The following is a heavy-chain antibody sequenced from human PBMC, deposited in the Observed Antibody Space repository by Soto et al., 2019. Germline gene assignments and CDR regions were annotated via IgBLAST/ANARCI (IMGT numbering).Heavy chain of an antibody. CDR3: ARVPPSVGVRRDYFDY. CDR2: IIPIFGTA. Sequence: QVQLVQSGAGVKKPGSSVKVSCKASGGTFSSYAISWVRQAPGQGLEWMGGIIPIFGTANYAQKFQGRVTITADESTSTAYMELSSLRSEDTAVYYCARVPPSVGVRRDYFDYWGQGTLVTVSS. V-gene: IGHV1-69*01. CDR1: GGTFSSYA. D-gene: IGHD2-15*01. J-gene: IGHJ4*02.